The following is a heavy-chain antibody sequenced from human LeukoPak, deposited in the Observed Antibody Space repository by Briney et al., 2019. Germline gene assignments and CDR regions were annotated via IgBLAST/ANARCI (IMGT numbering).Heavy chain of an antibody. Sequence: GGSLRLSYAASGFTVSSNYMSWVRQAPGKGLEWVSVIYRDGSTYYADSVKGRFTISRDNSKNTVYLQMNSLRAEDTAVCYCARDPGYDYGYDYWGQGTLVTVSS. D-gene: IGHD5-18*01. CDR2: IYRDGST. CDR1: GFTVSSNY. J-gene: IGHJ4*02. V-gene: IGHV3-66*01. CDR3: ARDPGYDYGYDY.